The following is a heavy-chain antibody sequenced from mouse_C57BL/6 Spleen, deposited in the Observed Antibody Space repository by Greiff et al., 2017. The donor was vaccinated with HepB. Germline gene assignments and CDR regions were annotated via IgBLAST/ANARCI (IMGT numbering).Heavy chain of an antibody. CDR3: ARVEDYYGIFFDY. J-gene: IGHJ2*01. V-gene: IGHV5-4*03. CDR2: ISDGGSYT. D-gene: IGHD2-1*01. CDR1: GFTFSSYA. Sequence: EVKLMESGGGLVKPGGSLKLSCAASGFTFSSYAMSWVRQTPEKRLEWVATISDGGSYTYYPDNVKGRFTISRDNAKNNLYLQMSHLKSEDTAMYYCARVEDYYGIFFDYWGQGTTLTVSS.